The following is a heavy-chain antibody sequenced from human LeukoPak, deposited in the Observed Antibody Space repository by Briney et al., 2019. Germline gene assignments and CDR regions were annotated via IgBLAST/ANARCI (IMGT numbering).Heavy chain of an antibody. CDR3: ARDRAAVAGIRGDY. CDR2: ISSSSSYI. D-gene: IGHD6-19*01. Sequence: PGGSLRLSCAASGFTFSSYSMNWVRQAPGKGLEWVSSISSSSSYIYYADSVKGRFTISRDNAKNSLYLQMSSLRAEDTAVYYCARDRAAVAGIRGDYWGQGTLVTVSS. CDR1: GFTFSSYS. J-gene: IGHJ4*02. V-gene: IGHV3-21*01.